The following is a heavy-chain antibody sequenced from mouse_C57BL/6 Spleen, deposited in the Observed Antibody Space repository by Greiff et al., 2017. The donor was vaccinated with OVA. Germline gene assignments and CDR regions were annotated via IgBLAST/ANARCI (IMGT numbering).Heavy chain of an antibody. Sequence: VQLVESGAELVKPGASVKISCKASGYAFSSYWMNWVKQRPGKGLEWIGQIYPGDGDTNYNGKFKGKATLTADKSSSTAYMQLSSLTSEDSAVYFCARGGSSLYYFDYWGQGTTLTVSS. CDR3: ARGGSSLYYFDY. D-gene: IGHD1-1*01. CDR1: GYAFSSYW. V-gene: IGHV1-80*01. CDR2: IYPGDGDT. J-gene: IGHJ2*01.